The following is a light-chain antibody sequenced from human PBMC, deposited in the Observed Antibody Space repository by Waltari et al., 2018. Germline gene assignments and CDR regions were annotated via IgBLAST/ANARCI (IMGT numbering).Light chain of an antibody. Sequence: IQLTQSPSSLSASVGDRVTITCRASQGIRSYLAWYQQKPGKAPKLLIHTASTLQSGVPSRFSGSGSGTDFTRSISSLQPEDFATYYCQQRNSYPITFGQGTRLEIK. CDR1: QGIRSY. V-gene: IGKV1-9*01. CDR2: TAS. J-gene: IGKJ5*01. CDR3: QQRNSYPIT.